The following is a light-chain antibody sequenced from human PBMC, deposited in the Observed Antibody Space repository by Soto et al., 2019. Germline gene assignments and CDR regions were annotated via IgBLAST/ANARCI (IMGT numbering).Light chain of an antibody. CDR1: ENVMTF. J-gene: IGKJ1*01. V-gene: IGKV3-20*01. Sequence: VLTQSPATLSLSPGERATLSCRASENVMTFVDWYQQKPGQAPRLLIYAASRRATGIPDRFSGSGSGTDFTLTISRLEPEDFAVYYCQQYGSSPWTFGQGTKVDIK. CDR3: QQYGSSPWT. CDR2: AAS.